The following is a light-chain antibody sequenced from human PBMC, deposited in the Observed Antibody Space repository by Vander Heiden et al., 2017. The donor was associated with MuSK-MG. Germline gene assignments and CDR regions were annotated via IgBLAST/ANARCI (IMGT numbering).Light chain of an antibody. Sequence: DIKLTLSPSFLSPSVGDRVTITCRASQGISSYLAWYQQKPGKAPKLLIYAASTLHTGVPSRFSGIGSGTEFTLTISSLQPEDFATYYCQQLNSYPVTFGPGTKVDIK. V-gene: IGKV1-9*01. CDR1: QGISSY. J-gene: IGKJ3*01. CDR2: AAS. CDR3: QQLNSYPVT.